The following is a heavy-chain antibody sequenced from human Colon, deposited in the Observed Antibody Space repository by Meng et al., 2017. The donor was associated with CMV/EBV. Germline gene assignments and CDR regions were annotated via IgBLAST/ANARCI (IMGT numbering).Heavy chain of an antibody. CDR1: GFTFSTYG. J-gene: IGHJ6*02. CDR2: IWYDGSNK. D-gene: IGHD2-2*01. CDR3: AKSYGQAGCCSSTSCYLGLYGMDV. Sequence: GESLKISCAASGFTFSTYGMHWVRQAPGKGLEWVAVIWYDGSNKYYADSVKGRFTISRDNSKNTLYLQMNSLRAEDTAVYYCAKSYGQAGCCSSTSCYLGLYGMDVWGQGTTVTVSS. V-gene: IGHV3-33*06.